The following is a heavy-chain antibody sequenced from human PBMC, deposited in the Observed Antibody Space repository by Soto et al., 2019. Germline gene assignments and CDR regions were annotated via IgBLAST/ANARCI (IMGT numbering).Heavy chain of an antibody. D-gene: IGHD4-17*01. CDR3: ARVPRANTGLDAFDI. J-gene: IGHJ3*02. V-gene: IGHV3-72*01. CDR1: GFTFSDHY. Sequence: PSGGSLRLSCAASGFTFSDHYMDWVRQAPGKGLEWVGRTRNKANSYTTEYAASVKGRFTISRDDSKNSLYPQMNSLKTEDTAVYYCARVPRANTGLDAFDIWGQGTMVTVSS. CDR2: TRNKANSYTT.